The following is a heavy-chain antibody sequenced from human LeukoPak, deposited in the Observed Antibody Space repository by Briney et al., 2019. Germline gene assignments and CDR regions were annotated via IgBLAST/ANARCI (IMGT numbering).Heavy chain of an antibody. V-gene: IGHV3-30*04. Sequence: GGSLRLSCAASGFTFSSYVMHWVRQAPGKGLEWVAVISKDGSNKYYADSVKGRVTISRDNSKNTLYLQMNSLRAEDTAVYYCARASIAVALDVWGKGTTVTISS. CDR1: GFTFSSYV. D-gene: IGHD6-19*01. CDR2: ISKDGSNK. J-gene: IGHJ6*04. CDR3: ARASIAVALDV.